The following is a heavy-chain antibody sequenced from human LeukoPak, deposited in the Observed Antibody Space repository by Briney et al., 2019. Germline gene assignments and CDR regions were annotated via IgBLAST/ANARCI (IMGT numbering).Heavy chain of an antibody. Sequence: SGPTLVNPTQTLTLTCNLFRFSLSTSGAGVGWIRQLPGKALEWLAVLHCHDIKRYSRSLNSRLTITKATSKNQVVLTLNNMDPVDAAAYSCAYRRGESDTGGYFDYWGQGTLVAVSS. CDR1: RFSLSTSGAG. CDR3: AYRRGESDTGGYFDY. CDR2: LHCHDIK. D-gene: IGHD3-16*01. J-gene: IGHJ4*02. V-gene: IGHV2-5*01.